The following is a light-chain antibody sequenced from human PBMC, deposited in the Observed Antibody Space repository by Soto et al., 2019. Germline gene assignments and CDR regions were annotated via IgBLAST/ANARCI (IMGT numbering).Light chain of an antibody. CDR3: QQRISCPLT. J-gene: IGKJ3*01. Sequence: EIELTQSPAILSLSLGDRATISCRASQSVRSYLGWYQQKPGKAPKLLIYDASSLDTGIPSRFSGSGSGTDFTLTISSLEPEDFAIYYCQQRISCPLTFGPGTKVDIK. CDR1: QSVRSY. CDR2: DAS. V-gene: IGKV3-11*01.